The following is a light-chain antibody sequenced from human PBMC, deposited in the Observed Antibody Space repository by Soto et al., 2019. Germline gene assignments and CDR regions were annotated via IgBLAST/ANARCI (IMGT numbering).Light chain of an antibody. CDR1: SGHNTYA. CDR2: LNSDGSH. J-gene: IGLJ3*02. Sequence: QAVVTQSPSASASLGASVKLTCTLSSGHNTYAIAWHQQQPEKGPRYLMKLNSDGSHSKGDGIPDRFSGSSSGAERYLTISSLPSEDEADYYCQTWGTGPWVFGGGTKLTVL. CDR3: QTWGTGPWV. V-gene: IGLV4-69*01.